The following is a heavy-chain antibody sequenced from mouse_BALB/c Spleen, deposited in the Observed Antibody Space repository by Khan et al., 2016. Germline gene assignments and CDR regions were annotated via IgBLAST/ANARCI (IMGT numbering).Heavy chain of an antibody. V-gene: IGHV1-82*01. CDR3: ARNIVGVGLYYGYDEGELFDETEGC. CDR1: GYAFSNSW. CDR2: IYPGDGDT. D-gene: IGHD2-2*01. Sequence: QVRLQQSGPELVKPGASVKISCKASGYAFSNSWMNWVKQRPGKGLEWIGRIYPGDGDTNYNGKFRGKATLTADKSFSTAYIQLSSLTSEDSAVYWCARNIVGVGLYYGYDEGELFDETEGCWGQGTSVTVS. J-gene: IGHJ4*01.